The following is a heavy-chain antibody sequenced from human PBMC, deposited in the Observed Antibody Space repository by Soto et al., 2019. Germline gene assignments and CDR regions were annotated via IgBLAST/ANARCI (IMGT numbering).Heavy chain of an antibody. V-gene: IGHV1-2*04. CDR3: ARATTIRPYYFNMDV. CDR2: INPNSGGT. D-gene: IGHD3-10*01. Sequence: ASVKVSCKASGYNFTAYYIHWVRQGPGRGLEWVGWINPNSGGTYYAQKFQAWSTMTRDTSISTAYLELSGLTSNDTAVYYCARATTIRPYYFNMDVWGQGTTVTVSS. CDR1: GYNFTAYY. J-gene: IGHJ6*02.